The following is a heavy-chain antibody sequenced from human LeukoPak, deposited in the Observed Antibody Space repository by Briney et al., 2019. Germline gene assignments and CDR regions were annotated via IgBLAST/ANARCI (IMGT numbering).Heavy chain of an antibody. Sequence: SETLSLTCTVSGGSISSGGYYWSWIRQPPGKGLEWIGYIYHSGSTYYNPSLKSRVTISVDRSKNQFSLKLSSVTAADTAVYYWAKGKIPTVPTGYYWAVWGKGPTVP. CDR3: AKGKIPTVPTGYYWAV. J-gene: IGHJ6*03. CDR2: IYHSGST. D-gene: IGHD4-17*01. V-gene: IGHV4-30-2*01. CDR1: GGSISSGGYY.